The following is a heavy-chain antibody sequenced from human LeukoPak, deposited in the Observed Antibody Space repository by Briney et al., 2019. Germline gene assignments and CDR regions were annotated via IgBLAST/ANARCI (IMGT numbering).Heavy chain of an antibody. V-gene: IGHV4-59*08. CDR2: IYYSGST. D-gene: IGHD6-25*01. CDR3: ARQGGGFWYFDL. J-gene: IGHJ2*01. Sequence: SETLSLTCTGSGGSISSYYWSGIRPPPGKGLDGMGYIYYSGSTNYHPSLKSRVTISVDTSKTQFSLKLSSVPAADPAVYYCARQGGGFWYFDLWGRGPLVTVSS. CDR1: GGSISSYY.